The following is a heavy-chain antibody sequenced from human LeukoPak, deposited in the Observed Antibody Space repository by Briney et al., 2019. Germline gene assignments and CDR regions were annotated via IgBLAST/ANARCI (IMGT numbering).Heavy chain of an antibody. D-gene: IGHD3-3*01. CDR2: IYYSGST. Sequence: PSETLSLTCTVSGGSISSYYWSWIRQPPGKGLEWIGYIYYSGSTNYNPSLKSRVTISVDTSKDQFSLKLSSVTAADTAVYYCARAPRLTIFGVTFDYWGQGTLVTVSS. CDR1: GGSISSYY. CDR3: ARAPRLTIFGVTFDY. V-gene: IGHV4-59*01. J-gene: IGHJ4*02.